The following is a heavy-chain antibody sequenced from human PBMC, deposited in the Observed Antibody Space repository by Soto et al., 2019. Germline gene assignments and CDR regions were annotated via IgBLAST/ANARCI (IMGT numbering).Heavy chain of an antibody. CDR3: ARQGAAAGMGWIYYGMDV. V-gene: IGHV4-39*01. CDR1: GGSIISSSYY. Sequence: SETLSLTCTVSGGSIISSSYYWGWIRQPPGKGLEWIGSIYYSGSTYYNPSLKSRVTISVDTSKNQFSLKLSSVTAADTAVYYCARQGAAAGMGWIYYGMDVWGQGTTVTVSS. J-gene: IGHJ6*02. D-gene: IGHD6-13*01. CDR2: IYYSGST.